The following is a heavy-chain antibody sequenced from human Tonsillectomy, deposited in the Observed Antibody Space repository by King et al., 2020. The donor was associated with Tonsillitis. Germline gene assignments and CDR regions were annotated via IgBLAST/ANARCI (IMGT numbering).Heavy chain of an antibody. D-gene: IGHD1-7*01. J-gene: IGHJ4*02. CDR2: ISWRSGSI. Sequence: VQLVESGGGLVQPGRSLRLSCAASGFTFDDYAMHWVRQAPGKGLEWVSGISWRSGSIGYADSVKGRFTISRDNAKNSLYLQMYSLRPEDTALYYCAKEKRGNSLEGYFDCWGQGTLVTVTS. CDR1: GFTFDDYA. CDR3: AKEKRGNSLEGYFDC. V-gene: IGHV3-9*01.